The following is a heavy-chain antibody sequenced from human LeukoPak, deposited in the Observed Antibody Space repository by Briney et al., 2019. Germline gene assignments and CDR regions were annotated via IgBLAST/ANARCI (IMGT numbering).Heavy chain of an antibody. CDR2: IGGSGITT. J-gene: IGHJ3*02. CDR3: ARGASSWEYTTFDI. V-gene: IGHV3-23*01. CDR1: GFTFTMFG. Sequence: PGGSLRLSCAASGFTFTMFGMNWVRQAPGKGLEWVSTIGGSGITTFYADSVKGRFTISRDNSKNAVFLQVNSLRAEDMAIYYCARGASSWEYTTFDIWGQGTIVTVSS. D-gene: IGHD6-13*01.